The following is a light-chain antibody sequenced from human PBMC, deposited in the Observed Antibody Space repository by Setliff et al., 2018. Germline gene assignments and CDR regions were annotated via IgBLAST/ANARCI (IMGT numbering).Light chain of an antibody. CDR3: TSYTTYTTLV. Sequence: QSALTQPASVSASPGQSITISCTGTSSDVGGYNSVSWYQQHPGKGPRLMIYDVSKRPSGVSDRFSGSKSGSTASLTISGLQAEDEADYYCTSYTTYTTLVFGGGTKVTV. CDR2: DVS. V-gene: IGLV2-14*03. J-gene: IGLJ2*01. CDR1: SSDVGGYNS.